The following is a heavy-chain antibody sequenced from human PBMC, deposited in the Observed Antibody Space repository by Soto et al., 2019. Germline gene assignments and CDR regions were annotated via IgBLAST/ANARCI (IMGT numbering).Heavy chain of an antibody. J-gene: IGHJ4*02. CDR1: GYTFNTYY. D-gene: IGHD2-21*02. CDR3: ARSIVVVTALDY. CDR2: IHPSGGGT. V-gene: IGHV1-46*02. Sequence: ASVTVSCKPSGYTFNTYYLHWVRQAPGQALEWMGVIHPSGGGTTYAQKFLGRVTVTSDTSASTAYMELSSLRSEDTAVYYCARSIVVVTALDYWGQGTLVTVSS.